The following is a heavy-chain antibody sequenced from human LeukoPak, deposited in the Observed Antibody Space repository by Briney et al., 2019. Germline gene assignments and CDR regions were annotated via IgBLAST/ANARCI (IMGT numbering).Heavy chain of an antibody. CDR2: INPNSGGT. CDR3: ARDVGCSSTSCANYYYMDV. J-gene: IGHJ6*03. Sequence: ASVKVSCKASGYTFSGYYMHWVRQAPGQGLEWMGWINPNSGGTNYAQKFQGRVTITTDESTSTAYMELSSLRSEDTAVYYCARDVGCSSTSCANYYYMDVWGKGTTVTVSS. CDR1: GYTFSGYY. V-gene: IGHV1-2*02. D-gene: IGHD2-2*01.